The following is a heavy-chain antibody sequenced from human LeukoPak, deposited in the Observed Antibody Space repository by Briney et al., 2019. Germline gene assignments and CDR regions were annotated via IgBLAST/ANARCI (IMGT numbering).Heavy chain of an antibody. V-gene: IGHV1-2*02. CDR3: ARDGIPLGSSRTEAHTNAFDI. D-gene: IGHD6-13*01. CDR1: GYTFTGYY. CDR2: INPNSGGT. J-gene: IGHJ3*02. Sequence: GASVTVSCKASGYTFTGYYMHWVRQAPGQGLEWVGWINPNSGGTNYAQQFQGRVPMTRDTSISTAYMELSRLRSDDTAVYHCARDGIPLGSSRTEAHTNAFDIWGQGTMVTVSS.